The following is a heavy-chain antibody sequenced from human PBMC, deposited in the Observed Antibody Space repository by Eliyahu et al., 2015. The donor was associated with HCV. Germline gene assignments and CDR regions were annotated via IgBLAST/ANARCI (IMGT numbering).Heavy chain of an antibody. Sequence: EVQLVESGGGLVKPGGSLRLSCAASGFTXSXYSMNWVRQAPGXGXXWXSSISSSGSYIYYADSVKGRFTISRDNAKNSLYLQMNSLRAEDTAVYYCARGEQQLVPYYYYGLDVWGQGTTVTVSS. CDR1: GFTXSXYS. V-gene: IGHV3-21*01. CDR3: ARGEQQLVPYYYYGLDV. CDR2: ISSSGSYI. J-gene: IGHJ6*02. D-gene: IGHD6-13*01.